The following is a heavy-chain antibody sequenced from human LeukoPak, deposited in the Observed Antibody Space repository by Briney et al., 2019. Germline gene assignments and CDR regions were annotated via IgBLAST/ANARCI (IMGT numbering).Heavy chain of an antibody. Sequence: ASVKVSCKASGGTFSSYAISWVRQAPGQGLEWMGWISAYNGNTNYAQKLQGRVTMTTDTSTSTAYMELRSLRSDDTAVYYCARASSSIAARPMFNWGQGTLVTVSS. CDR2: ISAYNGNT. CDR1: GGTFSSYA. J-gene: IGHJ4*02. V-gene: IGHV1-18*01. CDR3: ARASSSIAARPMFN. D-gene: IGHD6-6*01.